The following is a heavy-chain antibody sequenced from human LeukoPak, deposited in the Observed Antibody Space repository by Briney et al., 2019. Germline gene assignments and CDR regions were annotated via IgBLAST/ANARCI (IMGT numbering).Heavy chain of an antibody. CDR3: ARSIRYSPFDY. CDR1: GFTFSRYW. J-gene: IGHJ4*02. D-gene: IGHD1-1*01. Sequence: PGGSLRLSCAASGFTFSRYWMSWVRQAPGKGLEWVANIKQDGSEKYYVDSVKGRFTISRDNAKNSLYLQMNSLRAEDTAVYYCARSIRYSPFDYWGQGTLVTVSS. V-gene: IGHV3-7*01. CDR2: IKQDGSEK.